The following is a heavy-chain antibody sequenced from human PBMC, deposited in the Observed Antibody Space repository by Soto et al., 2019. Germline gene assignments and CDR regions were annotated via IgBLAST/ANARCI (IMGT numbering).Heavy chain of an antibody. Sequence: QVQLVQSGAEVKKPGASVKVSCKASGYTFTSYGISWVRQAPGQGLEWMGWISAYNGNTNYAQKLQGRVTMTTDTSTSTAYMELRSLRSDDTAVYYCARSDILVVPGKPTENWFDPWGQGTLVTVSS. CDR3: ARSDILVVPGKPTENWFDP. D-gene: IGHD2-2*01. CDR1: GYTFTSYG. J-gene: IGHJ5*02. CDR2: ISAYNGNT. V-gene: IGHV1-18*01.